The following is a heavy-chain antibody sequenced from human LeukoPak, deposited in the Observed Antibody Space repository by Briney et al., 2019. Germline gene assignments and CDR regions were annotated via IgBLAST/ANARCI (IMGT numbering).Heavy chain of an antibody. CDR3: ARDKPAYSSGWYRGGNWFDP. CDR2: INHSGST. V-gene: IGHV4-34*01. CDR1: GGSFSGYY. D-gene: IGHD6-19*01. Sequence: PSETLSLTCAVYGGSFSGYYWSWIRQSPGKGLEWIGEINHSGSTNYNPSLKSRVTISVDTSKNQFSLKLSSVTAADTAVYYCARDKPAYSSGWYRGGNWFDPWGQGTLVTVSS. J-gene: IGHJ5*02.